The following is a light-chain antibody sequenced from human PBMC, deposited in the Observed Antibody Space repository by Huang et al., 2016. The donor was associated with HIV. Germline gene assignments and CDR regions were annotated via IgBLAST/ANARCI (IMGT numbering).Light chain of an antibody. J-gene: IGKJ1*01. Sequence: VVTQSPATLSVSPGERAPLSCRASQSVGSNLAWYQQKPGHAPRFLILDASSSAAGVPSRFRGSGSGTEFTLTISSLQSEDFAVYYCQQYNNWPTTFGQGTKVEIK. CDR2: DAS. V-gene: IGKV3-15*01. CDR1: QSVGSN. CDR3: QQYNNWPTT.